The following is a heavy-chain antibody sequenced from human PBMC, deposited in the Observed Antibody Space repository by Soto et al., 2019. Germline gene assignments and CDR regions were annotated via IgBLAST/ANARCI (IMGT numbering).Heavy chain of an antibody. J-gene: IGHJ4*02. CDR2: INHSGST. Sequence: QVQLQQWGAGLLKPSETLSLTCAVYGGSFSGYYWSWIRQPPGKGLEWIGEINHSGSTNYNPSLKSRVTISVDTSKNQFSLKLSSVTAADTAVYYCARGRHGGNSGWGQGTLVTVSS. CDR3: ARGRHGGNSG. V-gene: IGHV4-34*01. D-gene: IGHD2-21*02. CDR1: GGSFSGYY.